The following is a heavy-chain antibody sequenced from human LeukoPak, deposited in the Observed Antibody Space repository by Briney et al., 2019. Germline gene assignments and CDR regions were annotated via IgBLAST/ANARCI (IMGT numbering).Heavy chain of an antibody. CDR1: GGSISSGDYY. J-gene: IGHJ3*02. CDR2: IYYSGST. CDR3: ARDDSSGYHDAFDI. Sequence: PSETLSLTCTVSGGSISSGDYYWSWIRQPPGKGLEWIGYIYYSGSTYYNPSLKSRVTKSVDTSKNQFSLKLSSVTAADTAVYYCARDDSSGYHDAFDIWGQGTMSPSLQ. D-gene: IGHD3-22*01. V-gene: IGHV4-30-4*08.